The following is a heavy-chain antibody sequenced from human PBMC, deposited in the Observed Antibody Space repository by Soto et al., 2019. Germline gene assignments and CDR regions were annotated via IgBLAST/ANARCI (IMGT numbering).Heavy chain of an antibody. CDR2: MNPNSGNT. CDR1: GYTFTSYD. CDR3: ARGPQRLLWFGELLHNWFDP. D-gene: IGHD3-10*01. V-gene: IGHV1-8*01. Sequence: ASVKVSCKASGYTFTSYDINWVRQATGQGLEWMGWMNPNSGNTGYAQKFQGRVTMTRNTSISTAYMELSSLRSEDTAVYYCARGPQRLLWFGELLHNWFDPWGQGTLVTVSS. J-gene: IGHJ5*02.